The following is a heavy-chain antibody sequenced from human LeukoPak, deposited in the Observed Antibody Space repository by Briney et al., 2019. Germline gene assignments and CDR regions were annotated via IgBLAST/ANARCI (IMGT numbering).Heavy chain of an antibody. CDR1: GYTFSSYG. D-gene: IGHD2-2*01. V-gene: IGHV1-18*01. J-gene: IGHJ5*02. Sequence: ASVKVSCKASGYTFSSYGISWVRQAPGQGLEWMGWISAYNGNTNYAQMLQGRATMTTDTSTSTAYMEVRSLRSDDTAMYYCARDVGDIVTIPAAISVPWGQGTLVTVSS. CDR2: ISAYNGNT. CDR3: ARDVGDIVTIPAAISVP.